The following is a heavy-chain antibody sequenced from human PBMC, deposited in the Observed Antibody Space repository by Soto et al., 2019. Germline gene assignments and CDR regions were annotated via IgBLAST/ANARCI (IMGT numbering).Heavy chain of an antibody. Sequence: GASVKVSCKASGYTFTSYGISWVRQAPGQGLEWMGWINAGNGNTKYSQKFQGRVTITRDTSASTAYMELSSLRSEDTAVYYCARGPNPYYFDYWGQGTLVTVS. CDR1: GYTFTSYG. J-gene: IGHJ4*02. V-gene: IGHV1-3*01. CDR2: INAGNGNT. CDR3: ARGPNPYYFDY.